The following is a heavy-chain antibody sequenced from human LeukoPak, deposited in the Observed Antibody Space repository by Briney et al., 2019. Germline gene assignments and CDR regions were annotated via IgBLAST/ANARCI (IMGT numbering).Heavy chain of an antibody. CDR1: GFTFSSYG. CDR3: AKGYTVTGRFDY. CDR2: ISFDGSNE. D-gene: IGHD4-17*01. V-gene: IGHV3-30*18. J-gene: IGHJ4*02. Sequence: GGSLRLSCAASGFTFSSYGMHWARQAPGKGLEWVAVISFDGSNEYYADSVKGRFTISRDNSKNTLYLQMNSLRAEDTAVYYCAKGYTVTGRFDYWGQGTLVTVSS.